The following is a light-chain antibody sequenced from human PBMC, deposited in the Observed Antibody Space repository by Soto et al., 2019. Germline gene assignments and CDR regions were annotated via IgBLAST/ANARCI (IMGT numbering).Light chain of an antibody. J-gene: IGLJ2*01. CDR1: SSDVGSYNP. CDR3: CSYAGSSTLV. V-gene: IGLV2-23*02. Sequence: QSVLTQSASVSGSPGQSITISCTGTSSDVGSYNPVSWYQQHPGKAPKLMIYEVSKRPSGVSNRFSGSKSGNTASLTISGLQAEDEADYYCCSYAGSSTLVFGGGTQLTVL. CDR2: EVS.